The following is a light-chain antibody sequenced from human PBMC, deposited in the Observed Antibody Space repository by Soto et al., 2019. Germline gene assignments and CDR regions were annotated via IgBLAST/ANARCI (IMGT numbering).Light chain of an antibody. CDR3: YSYAGENLYV. Sequence: QSALTQPASVSASPGQSITIPCTGTSSDVGSYNLVSWFQQHPGKVPKLLIYEGTKRPSGLSDRFSGSKSGTTASLTISGLQAEEEAHYYCYSYAGENLYVFGTGTKLTVL. CDR2: EGT. V-gene: IGLV2-23*01. J-gene: IGLJ1*01. CDR1: SSDVGSYNL.